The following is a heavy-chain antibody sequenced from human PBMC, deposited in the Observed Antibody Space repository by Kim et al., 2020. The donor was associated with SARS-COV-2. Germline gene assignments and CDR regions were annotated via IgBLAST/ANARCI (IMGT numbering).Heavy chain of an antibody. CDR3: AKDTIPGMVDYFDY. D-gene: IGHD3-10*01. V-gene: IGHV3-9*01. J-gene: IGHJ4*02. Sequence: ADSVKGRFTISRDNAKNSLYLQMNSLRAEDTALYYCAKDTIPGMVDYFDYWGQGTLVTVSS.